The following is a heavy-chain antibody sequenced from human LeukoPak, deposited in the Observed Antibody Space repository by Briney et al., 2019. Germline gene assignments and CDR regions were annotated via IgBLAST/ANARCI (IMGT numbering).Heavy chain of an antibody. D-gene: IGHD2-2*01. CDR2: IYDSGST. Sequence: PSETLSLTCTVSGGSISSYYWSWIRQPPGKGLEWIGNIYDSGSTNYNPSLKSRVTISVGTSKNQLSLKLSSVTAADTAIYYCARDRSRGAPFDYWGQGTLVTVSS. CDR3: ARDRSRGAPFDY. J-gene: IGHJ4*02. CDR1: GGSISSYY. V-gene: IGHV4-59*01.